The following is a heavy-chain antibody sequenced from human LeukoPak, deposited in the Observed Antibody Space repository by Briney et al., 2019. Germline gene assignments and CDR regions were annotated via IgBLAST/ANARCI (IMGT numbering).Heavy chain of an antibody. J-gene: IGHJ5*02. V-gene: IGHV4-34*01. D-gene: IGHD3-3*01. Sequence: SETLSLTCAVYGGSFSGYYWSWIRQPPGKGLEWIGDINHSGSTNYNTSLKSRVTISVDTSKNQFSLKLSSVTAADTAVYYCARPPLLRFLENNWFDPWGQGTLVTVSS. CDR2: INHSGST. CDR3: ARPPLLRFLENNWFDP. CDR1: GGSFSGYY.